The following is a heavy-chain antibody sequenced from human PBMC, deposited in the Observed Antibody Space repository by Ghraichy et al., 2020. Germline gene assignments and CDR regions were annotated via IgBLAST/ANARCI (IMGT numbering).Heavy chain of an antibody. D-gene: IGHD6-19*01. J-gene: IGHJ4*02. CDR1: GLTFSSYS. V-gene: IGHV3-48*02. CDR2: ISSSSTI. CDR3: ARAAPYSSGWFNY. Sequence: GGSLRLSCAASGLTFSSYSMNWVRQAPGKGLEWVSYISSSSTIYYADSVKGRFTISRDNAKNSLYLQMNSLRDEDTAVYYCARAAPYSSGWFNYWGQGTLVTVSS.